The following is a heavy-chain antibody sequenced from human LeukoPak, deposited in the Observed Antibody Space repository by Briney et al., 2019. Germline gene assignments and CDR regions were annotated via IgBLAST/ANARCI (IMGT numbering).Heavy chain of an antibody. CDR3: ARGRWKAVTRRNWFDP. J-gene: IGHJ5*02. Sequence: SETLSLTCAVYGGSFSGYYWSWIRQPPGKGLEWIGEINHSGSTNYNPSLKSRVTISVDTSKNQFSLKLSSVTAADTAVYYCARGRWKAVTRRNWFDPWGQGTLVTVSS. CDR2: INHSGST. CDR1: GGSFSGYY. V-gene: IGHV4-34*01. D-gene: IGHD4-11*01.